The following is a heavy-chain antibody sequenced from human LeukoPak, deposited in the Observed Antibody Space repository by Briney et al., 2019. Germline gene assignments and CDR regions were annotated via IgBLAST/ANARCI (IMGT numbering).Heavy chain of an antibody. D-gene: IGHD4-17*01. Sequence: GESLKISCKGSGYSFTNYWIGWVRQMPGKGLEWMGIIYPRDSDARYSPSFQGQVTISADRSISTAYLQWSSLKASDTAMFYCARQNDYGDYLGYWGQGTLVTVSS. CDR2: IYPRDSDA. J-gene: IGHJ4*02. CDR1: GYSFTNYW. V-gene: IGHV5-51*01. CDR3: ARQNDYGDYLGY.